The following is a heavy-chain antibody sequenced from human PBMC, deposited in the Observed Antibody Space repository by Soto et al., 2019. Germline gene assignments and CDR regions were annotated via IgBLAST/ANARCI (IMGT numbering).Heavy chain of an antibody. D-gene: IGHD4-4*01. J-gene: IGHJ6*03. CDR3: ARHNTEEYSNYSSGYYYYYYMDV. CDR1: GGSISSSSYY. CDR2: IYYSGST. V-gene: IGHV4-39*01. Sequence: SETLSLTCTVSGGSISSSSYYWGWIRQPPGKGLEWIGSIYYSGSTYYNPSLKSRVTISVDTSKNQFSLKLSSVTAADTAVYYCARHNTEEYSNYSSGYYYYYYMDVWGKGTTVTVSS.